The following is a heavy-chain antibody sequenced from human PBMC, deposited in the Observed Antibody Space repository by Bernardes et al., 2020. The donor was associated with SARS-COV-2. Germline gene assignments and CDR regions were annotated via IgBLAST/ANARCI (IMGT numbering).Heavy chain of an antibody. J-gene: IGHJ4*02. Sequence: SETLSLTCTVSGGSISSGGYYWSWIRQHPGKGLEWIGYIYYSGSTYYNPSLKSRVTISVDTSKNQFSLQLSSVTAADTAVYYCAGAPMIVVVTHFDYWGQGTLVTVSS. D-gene: IGHD3-22*01. V-gene: IGHV4-31*03. CDR1: GGSISSGGYY. CDR3: AGAPMIVVVTHFDY. CDR2: IYYSGST.